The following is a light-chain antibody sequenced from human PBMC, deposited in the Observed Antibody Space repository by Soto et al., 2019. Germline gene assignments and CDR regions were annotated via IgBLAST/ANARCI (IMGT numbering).Light chain of an antibody. CDR1: QSVKSTS. Sequence: EIVLTQSPATMSLSPGERTTLSCRASQSVKSTSLVWYQQKPAQAPRLLIYGASNRATGTPARFSGSGSGTDFTLTISSLEPEDFAVYYCQQRSNWPWTFGQGTKVDIK. V-gene: IGKV3-11*01. CDR3: QQRSNWPWT. CDR2: GAS. J-gene: IGKJ1*01.